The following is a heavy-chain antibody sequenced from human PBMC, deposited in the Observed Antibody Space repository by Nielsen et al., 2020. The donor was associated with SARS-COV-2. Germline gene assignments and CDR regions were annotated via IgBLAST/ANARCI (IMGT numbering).Heavy chain of an antibody. D-gene: IGHD6-6*01. CDR3: AREPPSGSSSYYYGMDV. CDR2: IIPIFGTA. V-gene: IGHV1-69*13. J-gene: IGHJ6*02. CDR1: GGTFSSYA. Sequence: SVQVSCKASGGTFSSYAISWVRQAPGQGLEWMGGIIPIFGTANYAQKFQGRVTITADESTSTAYMELSSLRSEDTAVYYCAREPPSGSSSYYYGMDVWGQGTTVTVSS.